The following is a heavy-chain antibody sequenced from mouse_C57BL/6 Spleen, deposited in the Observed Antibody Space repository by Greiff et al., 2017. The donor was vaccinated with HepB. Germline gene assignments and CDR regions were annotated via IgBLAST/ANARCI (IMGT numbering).Heavy chain of an antibody. J-gene: IGHJ1*03. Sequence: DVQLVESGEGLVKPGGSLKLSCAASGFTFSSYAMSWVRQTPEKRLEWVAYISSGGDYIYYADTVKGRFTISRDNARNTLYLQMSSLKSEDTAMYYCTRDPYYYGSSHWYFDVWGTGTTVTVSS. CDR1: GFTFSSYA. CDR2: ISSGGDYI. CDR3: TRDPYYYGSSHWYFDV. D-gene: IGHD1-1*01. V-gene: IGHV5-9-1*02.